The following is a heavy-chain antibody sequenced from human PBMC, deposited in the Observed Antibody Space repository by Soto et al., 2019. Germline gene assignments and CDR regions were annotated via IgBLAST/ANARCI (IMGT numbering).Heavy chain of an antibody. CDR1: GVSISSGDYY. Sequence: SETLSLTCTVSGVSISSGDYYWSWIRQPPGKGLEWIGYIYYSGSTNSNPSLKSRVTISVDTSKNQFSLKLSSVTAADTAVYYCARQDTVTTSAFDIWGQGTMVTVSS. V-gene: IGHV4-61*08. CDR2: IYYSGST. CDR3: ARQDTVTTSAFDI. J-gene: IGHJ3*02. D-gene: IGHD4-17*01.